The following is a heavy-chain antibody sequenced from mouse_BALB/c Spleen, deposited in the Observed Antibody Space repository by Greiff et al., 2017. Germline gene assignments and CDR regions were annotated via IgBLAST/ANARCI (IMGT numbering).Heavy chain of an antibody. J-gene: IGHJ4*01. CDR2: IYPGDGDT. Sequence: QVQLQQSGPELVRPGSSVKISCKASGYAFSSYWMNWVKQRPGQGLEWIGQIYPGDGDTNYNGKFKGKATLTADKSSSTAYMQLSSLTSEDSAVYFCATYGNYAMDYWGQGTSVTVSS. CDR1: GYAFSSYW. V-gene: IGHV1-80*01. CDR3: ATYGNYAMDY. D-gene: IGHD2-10*02.